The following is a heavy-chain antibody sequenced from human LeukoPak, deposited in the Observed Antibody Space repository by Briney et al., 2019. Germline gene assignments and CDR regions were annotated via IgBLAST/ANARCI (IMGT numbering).Heavy chain of an antibody. CDR1: GGSFSGYY. Sequence: SETLSLTCAVYGGSFSGYYWSWIRQPPGKRLEWIGEINHSGSTNYNPSLKSRVTISVDTSKNQFSLKLSSVTAADTAVYYCARGRGGLRYFDWFNLRGYYFDYWGQGTLVTVSS. CDR2: INHSGST. V-gene: IGHV4-34*01. CDR3: ARGRGGLRYFDWFNLRGYYFDY. J-gene: IGHJ4*02. D-gene: IGHD3-9*01.